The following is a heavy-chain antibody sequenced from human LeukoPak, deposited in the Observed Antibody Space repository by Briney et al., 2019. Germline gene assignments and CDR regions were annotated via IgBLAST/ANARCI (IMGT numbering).Heavy chain of an antibody. V-gene: IGHV3-7*01. CDR2: IKQDGSEK. Sequence: GGSLRLSCAASGFTFSSYWMSWVRQAPGKGLEWVANIKQDGSEKYYVDSVKGRFTISRDNAKNSLYLQMNSLRAEDTAVYYCAKTFDYYDSSGYYYVIDAFDIWGQGTMVTVSS. CDR3: AKTFDYYDSSGYYYVIDAFDI. CDR1: GFTFSSYW. D-gene: IGHD3-22*01. J-gene: IGHJ3*02.